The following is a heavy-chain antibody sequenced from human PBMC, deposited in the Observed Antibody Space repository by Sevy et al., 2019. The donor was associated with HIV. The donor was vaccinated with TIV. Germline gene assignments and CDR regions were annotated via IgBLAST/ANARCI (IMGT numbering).Heavy chain of an antibody. CDR2: IYYSGST. CDR1: GGSISSYY. V-gene: IGHV4-59*01. CDR3: ARDSDEEGFDY. J-gene: IGHJ4*02. Sequence: SETLSLTCTVSGGSISSYYWSWIRQPPGKGLEWMGDIYYSGSTNYNASLKSRVTISVDTSKNQFFLRLSSVTAADTAGYYCARDSDEEGFDYWGQGTLVTVSS.